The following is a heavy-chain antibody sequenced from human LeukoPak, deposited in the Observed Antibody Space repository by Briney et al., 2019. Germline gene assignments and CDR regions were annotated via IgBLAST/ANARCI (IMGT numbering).Heavy chain of an antibody. CDR1: GFTFTSAW. CDR2: MNEDGSGR. Sequence: GGSLRLSCAASGFTFTSAWMSWLRQTPEKGLEWVAHMNEDGSGRFYVDSAKGRFTIARDKAKNSLYLQMNSLRAEDTAVYYCASRDGQRDRSSGNHYYYYYYMDVWGKGTTVSVS. D-gene: IGHD6-6*01. V-gene: IGHV3-7*01. J-gene: IGHJ6*03. CDR3: ASRDGQRDRSSGNHYYYYYYMDV.